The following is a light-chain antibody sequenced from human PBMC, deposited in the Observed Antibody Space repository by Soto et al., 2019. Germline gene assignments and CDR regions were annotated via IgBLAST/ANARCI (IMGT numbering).Light chain of an antibody. CDR1: QSVSSN. V-gene: IGKV3-15*01. CDR2: AAS. J-gene: IGKJ1*01. Sequence: EIVMTQSPATLSVSPGERATLSCRASQSVSSNLAWYQQKAGQAPRLLIYAASTRATGIPARFSGSWSGIEFTLTISSLQSEDCAVYYCQQYNDWPPWTFGQGTKVEI. CDR3: QQYNDWPPWT.